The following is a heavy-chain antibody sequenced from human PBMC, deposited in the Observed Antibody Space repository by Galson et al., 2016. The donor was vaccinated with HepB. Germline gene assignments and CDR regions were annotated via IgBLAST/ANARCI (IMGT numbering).Heavy chain of an antibody. CDR2: INFSGDDT. V-gene: IGHV3-23*01. CDR3: ARSLANYFDY. CDR1: GFTFSNYA. Sequence: SLRLSCAASGFTFSNYALGWVRQAPGKGLEWVSAINFSGDDTYYADSVKGRFTISRANSKNTLFLQMNSLSAADTALYYCARSLANYFDYWGQGPLVTVSS. J-gene: IGHJ4*02.